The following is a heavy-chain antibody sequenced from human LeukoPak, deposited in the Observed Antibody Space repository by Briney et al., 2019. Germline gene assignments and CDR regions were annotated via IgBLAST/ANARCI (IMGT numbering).Heavy chain of an antibody. J-gene: IGHJ5*02. CDR1: GGSISSGGYY. CDR3: ARHPNEQQLVRLVWFDP. Sequence: PSETLSLTCTVSGGSISSGGYYWSWIRQHPGKGLEWIGYIYYSGSTYYNPSLKSRVTISVDTSKNQFSLELSSVTAADTAVYYCARHPNEQQLVRLVWFDPWGQGTLVTVSS. CDR2: IYYSGST. V-gene: IGHV4-39*01. D-gene: IGHD6-13*01.